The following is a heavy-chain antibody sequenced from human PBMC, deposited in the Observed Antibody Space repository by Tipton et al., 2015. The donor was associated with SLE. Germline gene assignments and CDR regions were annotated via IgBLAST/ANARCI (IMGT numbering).Heavy chain of an antibody. V-gene: IGHV4-4*02. J-gene: IGHJ4*02. D-gene: IGHD4-17*01. CDR1: GGSIRSSNW. CDR3: AKDYNHDNADYN. CDR2: IHHSGST. Sequence: TLSLTCAVSGGSIRSSNWWSWVRQPPGKGLEWLGEIHHSGSTNSNPSLKSRVTISVDKSKNQFSLKLSSVTVADTAVYYCAKDYNHDNADYNWGQGTLVIVSS.